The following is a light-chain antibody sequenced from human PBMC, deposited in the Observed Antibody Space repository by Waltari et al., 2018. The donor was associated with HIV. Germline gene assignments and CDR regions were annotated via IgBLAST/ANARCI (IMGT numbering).Light chain of an antibody. CDR3: MQGLQTPHT. CDR1: QSLLHINGYNH. V-gene: IGKV2-28*01. Sequence: DIVMTQSPLSLHATAGEAASISCRSGQSLLHINGYNHLDWYLQKPGQPPQLLIYLASNRASGIPLRFSGSGIGTEFTLEISTVKAEDVGTFYCMQGLQTPHTFGQGTKLQI. J-gene: IGKJ2*01. CDR2: LAS.